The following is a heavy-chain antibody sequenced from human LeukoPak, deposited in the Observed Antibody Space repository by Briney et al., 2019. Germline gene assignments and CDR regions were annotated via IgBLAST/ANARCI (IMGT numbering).Heavy chain of an antibody. CDR2: IYSGGST. CDR1: GFTVSSNY. CDR3: ARDFQYPLYFDY. D-gene: IGHD2/OR15-2a*01. V-gene: IGHV3-66*01. Sequence: GGSLRLSCAASGFTVSSNYMSWVSQAPGKGLEWVSVIYSGGSTYYADSVKGRFTISRDNSKNTLYLQMNSLRAEDTAVYYCARDFQYPLYFDYWGQGTLVTVSS. J-gene: IGHJ4*02.